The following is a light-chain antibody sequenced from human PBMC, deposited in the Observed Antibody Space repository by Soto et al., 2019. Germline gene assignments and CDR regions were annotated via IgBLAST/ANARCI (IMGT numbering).Light chain of an antibody. CDR3: SSYTTTNTLV. Sequence: QSVLTQPASVSGSPGQSITISCTGTSSDVGAYRYVSWYQQHPGKAPKLTIYEVSNRPSGVSNRFSGSKSGNTASLTVSELQAEDEADYYCSSYTTTNTLVFGTGTKVTV. J-gene: IGLJ1*01. CDR1: SSDVGAYRY. V-gene: IGLV2-14*01. CDR2: EVS.